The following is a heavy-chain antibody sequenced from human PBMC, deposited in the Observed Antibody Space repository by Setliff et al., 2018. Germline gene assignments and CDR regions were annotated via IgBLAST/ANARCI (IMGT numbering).Heavy chain of an antibody. Sequence: TVSGGSLNNYYWTWIRQPPGKGLEWIGYIYTSGTAIYNPSLRSRVTISVDMSKKQFSLKLSSVTAADTAVYYCAGAGGYYGSGSYYNDGWFDPWGQGTLVTVSS. CDR2: IYTSGTA. CDR1: GGSLNNYY. V-gene: IGHV4-4*09. J-gene: IGHJ5*02. D-gene: IGHD3-10*01. CDR3: AGAGGYYGSGSYYNDGWFDP.